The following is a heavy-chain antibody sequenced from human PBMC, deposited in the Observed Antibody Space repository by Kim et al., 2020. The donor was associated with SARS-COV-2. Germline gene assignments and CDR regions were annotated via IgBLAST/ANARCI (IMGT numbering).Heavy chain of an antibody. CDR3: AKDWLAYGDYGETRFNS. CDR2: ISYDGRAK. D-gene: IGHD4-17*01. V-gene: IGHV3-30*18. J-gene: IGHJ5*01. Sequence: GGSLRLSCRASGFIFSNYVMHWVRQAPGKGLDWVAYISYDGRAKYYADSVKGRFTISRDNSDNTVSLQMNSLRSEDTAVYYCAKDWLAYGDYGETRFNSWGQGTLVTVSS. CDR1: GFIFSNYV.